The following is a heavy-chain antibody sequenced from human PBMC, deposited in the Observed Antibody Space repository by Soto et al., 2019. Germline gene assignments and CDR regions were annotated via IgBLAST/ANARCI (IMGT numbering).Heavy chain of an antibody. Sequence: SHTLSLTCVISGDSVSSNSAAWNWIRQSPSRGLEWLGRTYYRSKWYNDYAVSVKSRITINPDTSKNQFSLQLNSVTPEDTAVYYCARDFYSSSSYYYYYYAMDVWGQGTTVTVSS. V-gene: IGHV6-1*01. CDR1: GDSVSSNSAA. J-gene: IGHJ6*02. CDR3: ARDFYSSSSYYYYYYAMDV. D-gene: IGHD6-6*01. CDR2: TYYRSKWYN.